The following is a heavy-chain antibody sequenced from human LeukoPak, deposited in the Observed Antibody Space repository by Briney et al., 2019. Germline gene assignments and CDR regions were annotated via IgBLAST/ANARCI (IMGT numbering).Heavy chain of an antibody. CDR3: ARDPQQLVGATGGGFNF. J-gene: IGHJ4*02. Sequence: ASVKVSCKASGYIFTSYGISWVRQAPGQGLEWMGWISAYNGNTNYAQMLQGRVTMTTDTSTSTAYMELRSLRSDDTAVYYCARDPQQLVGATGGGFNFWGQGTLVTASS. V-gene: IGHV1-18*01. D-gene: IGHD1-26*01. CDR2: ISAYNGNT. CDR1: GYIFTSYG.